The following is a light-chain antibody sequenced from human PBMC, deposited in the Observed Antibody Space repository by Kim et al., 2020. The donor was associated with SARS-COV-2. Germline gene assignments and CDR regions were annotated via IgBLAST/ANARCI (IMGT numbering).Light chain of an antibody. CDR3: QHRRNWPLT. CDR1: KSVSSY. V-gene: IGKV3-11*01. J-gene: IGKJ4*01. CDR2: DAT. Sequence: WSAGETATRSGGDSKSVSSYSAWYQQTPGQAPMLIIYDATNRAASIQARFSGSASATVSTITSSKLEPEDFANYYRQHRRNWPLTFGGGTKVDIK.